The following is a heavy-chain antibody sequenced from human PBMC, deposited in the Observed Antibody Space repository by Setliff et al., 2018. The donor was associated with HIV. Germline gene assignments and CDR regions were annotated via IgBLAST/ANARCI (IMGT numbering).Heavy chain of an antibody. Sequence: ASVKVSCKASGGTFTSYAMHWVRQAPGQRLEWMGWINAGTGNTKYSQNFQGRFTISRDNSKNTLYLQMISLRADDTAVYYCAKSLLVAGNDYWGQGTLVTVSS. CDR1: GGTFTSYA. D-gene: IGHD2-8*02. CDR3: AKSLLVAGNDY. J-gene: IGHJ4*02. CDR2: INAGTGNT. V-gene: IGHV1-3*01.